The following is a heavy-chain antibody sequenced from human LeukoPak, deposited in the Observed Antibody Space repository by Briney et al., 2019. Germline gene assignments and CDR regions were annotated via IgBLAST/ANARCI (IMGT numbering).Heavy chain of an antibody. CDR1: GGSFSGYY. CDR2: INHSGST. J-gene: IGHJ4*02. D-gene: IGHD3-10*01. CDR3: ARNYYGSGSYDDY. V-gene: IGHV4-34*01. Sequence: PSGTLSLTCAVYGGSFSGYYWSWIRQPPGKVLEWIGEINHSGSTNYNPSLKSRVTISVDTSKNQFSLKLSSVTAADTAVYYCARNYYGSGSYDDYWGQGTLVTVSS.